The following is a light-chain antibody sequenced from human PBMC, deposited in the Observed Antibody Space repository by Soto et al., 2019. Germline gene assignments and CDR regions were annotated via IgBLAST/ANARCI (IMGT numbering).Light chain of an antibody. CDR2: EDS. V-gene: IGLV2-8*01. CDR1: SSDVGGYNY. J-gene: IGLJ2*01. Sequence: QSALTQPPSASGSPGQSVTISCTGTSSDVGGYNYVSWYQQHPGKAPKLMIYEDSKRPSGVPDRFSGSKSGNTASLTVSGLQAEDEADYYCSSYAGSNNFEVFGGGTKLTVL. CDR3: SSYAGSNNFEV.